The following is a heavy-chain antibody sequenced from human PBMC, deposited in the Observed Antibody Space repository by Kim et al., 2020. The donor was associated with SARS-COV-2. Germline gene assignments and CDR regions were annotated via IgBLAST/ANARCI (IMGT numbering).Heavy chain of an antibody. CDR2: IYYSGST. CDR3: ARLLYSSGWYRWFDP. Sequence: SETLSLTCTVSGGSISSYYWSWIRQPPGKGLEWIGYIYYSGSTNYNPSLKSRVTISVDTSKNQFSLKLSSVTAADTAVYYCARLLYSSGWYRWFDPWGQGTLVTVSS. CDR1: GGSISSYY. J-gene: IGHJ5*02. D-gene: IGHD6-19*01. V-gene: IGHV4-59*01.